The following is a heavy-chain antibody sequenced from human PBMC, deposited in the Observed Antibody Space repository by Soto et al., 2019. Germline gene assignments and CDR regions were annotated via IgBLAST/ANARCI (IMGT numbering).Heavy chain of an antibody. V-gene: IGHV5-51*01. Sequence: GESLKISCKGSGYTFTNYWIVWVRQIPGKGLEWMGIIYPGDSDTRYSPSFQGQVTISADRSISTAYLQWSSLKASDTGMYYCARYPTLTDYFFHGMDVWGQGTTVTAP. CDR2: IYPGDSDT. CDR1: GYTFTNYW. CDR3: ARYPTLTDYFFHGMDV. D-gene: IGHD4-17*01. J-gene: IGHJ6*02.